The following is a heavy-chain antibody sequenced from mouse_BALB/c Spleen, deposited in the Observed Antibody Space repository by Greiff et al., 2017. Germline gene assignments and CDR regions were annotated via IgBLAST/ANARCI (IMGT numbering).Heavy chain of an antibody. D-gene: IGHD4-1*01. V-gene: IGHV3-2*02. Sequence: EVKLQESGPGLVKPSQSLSLTCTVTGYSITSDYAWNWIRQFPGNKLEWMGYISYSGSTSYNPSLKSRISITRDTSKNQFFLQLNSVTTEDTATYYCARGGTGTFDYWGQGTTLTVSS. CDR2: ISYSGST. CDR3: ARGGTGTFDY. CDR1: GYSITSDYA. J-gene: IGHJ2*01.